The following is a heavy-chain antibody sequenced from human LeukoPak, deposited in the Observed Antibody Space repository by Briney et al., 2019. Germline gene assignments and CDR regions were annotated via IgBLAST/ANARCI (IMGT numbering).Heavy chain of an antibody. CDR3: ARGAYDSSGFYFDY. V-gene: IGHV3-30*04. D-gene: IGHD3-22*01. CDR2: ISYDGSNK. J-gene: IGHJ4*02. CDR1: GFTFSSYA. Sequence: QSGGSLRLSCAASGFTFSSYAMHWVRQAPGKGLEWVAVISYDGSNKYYADSVKGRFTISRDNSKNTLYLQMNSLRAEDTAVYYCARGAYDSSGFYFDYWGQGTLVTVSS.